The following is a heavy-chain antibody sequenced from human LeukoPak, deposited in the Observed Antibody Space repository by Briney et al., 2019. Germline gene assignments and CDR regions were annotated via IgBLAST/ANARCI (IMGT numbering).Heavy chain of an antibody. Sequence: SETLSLTCTVSGYSISSGYYWGWIRQPPGKGLEWIGSIYHSGITYYNPSLKSRVTISVDTSKNQFSLKLSSVTAADTAVYYCARHVLHIVGATELDYWGQGTLVTVSS. CDR2: IYHSGIT. D-gene: IGHD1-26*01. CDR3: ARHVLHIVGATELDY. J-gene: IGHJ4*02. CDR1: GYSISSGYY. V-gene: IGHV4-38-2*02.